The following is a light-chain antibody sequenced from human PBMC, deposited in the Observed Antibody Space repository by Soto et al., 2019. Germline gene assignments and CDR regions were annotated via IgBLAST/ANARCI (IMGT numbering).Light chain of an antibody. CDR3: SSYTSSSIVNYV. V-gene: IGLV2-14*01. CDR1: SSDVGGYNY. CDR2: DVS. J-gene: IGLJ1*01. Sequence: QSALTQPASVSGSPGQSITISCTGTSSDVGGYNYVSWYQQHPGKAPKLMIYDVSNRPSGVSNRFSGSKSGNTASLTISGLQAEDEADYYCSSYTSSSIVNYVFGTGTSSPS.